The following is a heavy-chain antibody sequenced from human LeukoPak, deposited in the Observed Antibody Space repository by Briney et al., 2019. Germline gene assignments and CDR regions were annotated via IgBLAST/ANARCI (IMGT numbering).Heavy chain of an antibody. Sequence: PGGSLRLSCAVSGFTFTDYYMNWVRQAPGKGLEWVSYINSGGSTMFYADSVKGRFTISRDNAKNSLYLQMNSLRADDTAVYYCARVAGTALRWNYFDYWGQGTRVIVSS. J-gene: IGHJ4*02. D-gene: IGHD4-23*01. CDR1: GFTFTDYY. V-gene: IGHV3-11*01. CDR3: ARVAGTALRWNYFDY. CDR2: INSGGSTM.